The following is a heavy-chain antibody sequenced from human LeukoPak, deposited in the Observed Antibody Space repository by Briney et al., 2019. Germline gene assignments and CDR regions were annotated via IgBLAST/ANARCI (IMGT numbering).Heavy chain of an antibody. D-gene: IGHD4/OR15-4a*01. CDR1: GFTFDDYA. CDR3: VKVGASLPDAFDI. Sequence: PGRSLRLSCAAPGFTFDDYAMHWVRQAPGKGLEWVSSISWNSGSINYADSVKGRFTISRDNAKNSLYLLMNSLRAEDTALYYCVKVGASLPDAFDIWGQGTMVTVSP. V-gene: IGHV3-9*01. CDR2: ISWNSGSI. J-gene: IGHJ3*02.